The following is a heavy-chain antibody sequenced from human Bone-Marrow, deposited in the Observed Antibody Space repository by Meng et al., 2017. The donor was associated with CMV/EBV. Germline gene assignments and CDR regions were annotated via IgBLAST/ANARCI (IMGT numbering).Heavy chain of an antibody. D-gene: IGHD2-2*01. Sequence: ASVKVSCKASGYTFINFGFSWVRQVPGQGLQWMGWISTYNGNTNYAQKLQGRVTMTTDTSTSTAYMELRSLRSDDTAVYYCARDRLRGYCSSTSCYPPTYYYGMDVWGQGTTVTVSS. CDR2: ISTYNGNT. J-gene: IGHJ6*02. V-gene: IGHV1-18*01. CDR1: GYTFINFG. CDR3: ARDRLRGYCSSTSCYPPTYYYGMDV.